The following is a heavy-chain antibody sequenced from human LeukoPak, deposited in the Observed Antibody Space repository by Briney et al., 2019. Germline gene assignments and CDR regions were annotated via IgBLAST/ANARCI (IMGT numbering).Heavy chain of an antibody. D-gene: IGHD3-16*01. CDR1: GFNFSSYN. CDR2: ISSSSSYK. Sequence: GGSLRLSCASSGFNFSSYNMNWVRQAPGKGLEWVSSISSSSSYKYYADSVKGRFTISRDNAKNSLYLQMNSLRAEDTAVYYCAREGGTFNPDYYYYYMDVWGKGTTVTVSS. CDR3: AREGGTFNPDYYYYYMDV. J-gene: IGHJ6*03. V-gene: IGHV3-21*01.